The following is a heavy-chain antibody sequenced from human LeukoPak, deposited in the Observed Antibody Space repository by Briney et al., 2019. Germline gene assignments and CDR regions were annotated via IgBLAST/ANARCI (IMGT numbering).Heavy chain of an antibody. Sequence: GGSLRLSCEASGLTFSSYGMHWVRQAPGKGLEWVAVISYDGSNKYYADSVKGRFTISRDNSKNTLYLQMNSLRADDTAVYYCAKDTRYCSGGSCYSGAFDIWGQGTMVTVSS. CDR3: AKDTRYCSGGSCYSGAFDI. J-gene: IGHJ3*02. CDR2: ISYDGSNK. CDR1: GLTFSSYG. V-gene: IGHV3-30*18. D-gene: IGHD2-15*01.